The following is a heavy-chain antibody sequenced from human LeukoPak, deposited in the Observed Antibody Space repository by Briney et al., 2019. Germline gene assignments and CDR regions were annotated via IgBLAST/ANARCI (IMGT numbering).Heavy chain of an antibody. CDR2: IDPSDSYA. D-gene: IGHD6-13*01. CDR1: GYNF. J-gene: IGHJ1*01. V-gene: IGHV5-10-1*01. CDR3: ARGFGSTWLEY. Sequence: GESLRISCKGSGYNFISWVRQMPGKGLEWMGRIDPSDSYATYNPSFQGHVTISADKSISTAYLQWSSLKASDTAMYYCARGFGSTWLEYWGQGTLVTVSS.